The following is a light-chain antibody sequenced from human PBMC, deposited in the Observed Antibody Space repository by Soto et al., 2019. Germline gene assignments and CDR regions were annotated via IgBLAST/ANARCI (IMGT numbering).Light chain of an antibody. CDR2: RAS. CDR1: QSLVYSDGNSY. J-gene: IGKJ5*01. V-gene: IGKV2-30*01. CDR3: MQGKYWPPIT. Sequence: DVVMTQSPLSLPVTLGQPASISCRSSQSLVYSDGNSYLSWFQQRPGQSPRRRIYRASNRDSGVPDRFSGSGSGADFILKISRVEVEYVGVYYCMQGKYWPPITFGQGTRLEIK.